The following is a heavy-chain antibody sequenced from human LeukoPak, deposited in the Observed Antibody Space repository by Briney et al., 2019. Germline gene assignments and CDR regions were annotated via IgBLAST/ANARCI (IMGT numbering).Heavy chain of an antibody. CDR2: IYDSGST. CDR3: ARGRDVCLFDY. J-gene: IGHJ4*02. V-gene: IGHV4-39*07. D-gene: IGHD5-24*01. CDR1: GGSIRSSYYY. Sequence: SETLSLTCTVSGGSIRSSYYYWGWIRQPPGKGLEWIGSIYDSGSTYYNPSLKSRVTISVDTSKNQFSLKLSSVTAADTAVYYRARGRDVCLFDYWGQGTLVTVSS.